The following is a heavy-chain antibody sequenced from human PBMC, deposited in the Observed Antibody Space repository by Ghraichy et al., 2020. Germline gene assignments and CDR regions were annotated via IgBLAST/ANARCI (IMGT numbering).Heavy chain of an antibody. Sequence: GGSLRLSCADSGFTFSSYAMSWVRQAPGKGLEWVSAISGSVGSTYSADSVKGRFTISRDNSKNTLYLQMNSLRAEDTAVYYCAKGGIYYPFDYWGQGTLVTVSS. CDR3: AKGGIYYPFDY. V-gene: IGHV3-23*01. J-gene: IGHJ4*02. CDR1: GFTFSSYA. CDR2: ISGSVGST. D-gene: IGHD3-10*01.